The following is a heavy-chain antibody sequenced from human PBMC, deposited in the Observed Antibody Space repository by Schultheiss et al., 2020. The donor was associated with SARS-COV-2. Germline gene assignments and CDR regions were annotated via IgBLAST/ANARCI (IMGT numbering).Heavy chain of an antibody. Sequence: GESLKISCAASGFTFSNSDMNWVHQAPGKGLEWVGRIKSKTDGGTTDYAAPVKGRFTISRDDSKNTLYLQMNSLKTEDTAVYYCTTSVVPAATHNWNYYWGQGTLVTVSS. CDR1: GFTFSNSD. CDR3: TTSVVPAATHNWNYY. V-gene: IGHV3-15*01. J-gene: IGHJ4*02. D-gene: IGHD2-2*01. CDR2: IKSKTDGGTT.